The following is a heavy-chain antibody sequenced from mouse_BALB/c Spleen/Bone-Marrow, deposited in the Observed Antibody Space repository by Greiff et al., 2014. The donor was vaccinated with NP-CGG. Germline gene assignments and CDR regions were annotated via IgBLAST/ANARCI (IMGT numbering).Heavy chain of an antibody. CDR2: IDPANGNT. J-gene: IGHJ4*01. CDR3: ARDSPYAMDY. V-gene: IGHV14-3*02. Sequence: EVQLQQSGAELVKPGASVKLSCTASGFNIKDTYMHWVKQRPEQGLEWIGRIDPANGNTKYDPKFQGKPTITADTSSNTAYLQLSSLTSEDTAVYYCARDSPYAMDYWGQGTSVTVSS. CDR1: GFNIKDTY.